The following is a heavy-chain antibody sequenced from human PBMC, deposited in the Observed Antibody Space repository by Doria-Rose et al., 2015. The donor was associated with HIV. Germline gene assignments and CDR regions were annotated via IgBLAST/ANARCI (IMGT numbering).Heavy chain of an antibody. CDR1: GFSFESYA. J-gene: IGHJ6*03. Sequence: EVQLVETGGGLVQPGRSLRLSCVGSGFSFESYAMHWVRLAPGKGLEWVAGISWDSGAKGNADSVEGRFTISRDNAKKSVYLEMRSRRPEDTAFYYCAKAPIIGPKYYFYMDVWGKGTSVTVSS. CDR3: AKAPIIGPKYYFYMDV. CDR2: ISWDSGAK. D-gene: IGHD3-3*01. V-gene: IGHV3-9*01.